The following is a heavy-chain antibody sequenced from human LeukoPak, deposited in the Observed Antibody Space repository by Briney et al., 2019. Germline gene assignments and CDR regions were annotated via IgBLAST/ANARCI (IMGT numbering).Heavy chain of an antibody. CDR3: AKERNYVDTAFDY. V-gene: IGHV3-23*01. D-gene: IGHD5-18*01. CDR1: GFTFSSYA. Sequence: GGSLRLSCAASGFTFSSYAMSWVRAAPGKGLEWVSPIIGIGGSTYYADTVKGRDTISRDNSKNTLYMQMNRARAEDTAVYYCAKERNYVDTAFDYWGQGTLVTVSS. CDR2: IIGIGGST. J-gene: IGHJ4*02.